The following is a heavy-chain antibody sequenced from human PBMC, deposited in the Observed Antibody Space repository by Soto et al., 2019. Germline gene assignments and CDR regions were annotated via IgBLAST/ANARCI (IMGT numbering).Heavy chain of an antibody. Sequence: GSLRLSCAASGFDASVNYMTWVRQAPGKGLEWVSAINNAYSTFYADSVKGRFTISRDNSKNTVYLQMNSLRVEDTAMYYCVRENYYYGMDVWGQGTAVTVSS. V-gene: IGHV3-66*01. CDR1: GFDASVNY. J-gene: IGHJ6*02. CDR2: INNAYST. CDR3: VRENYYYGMDV.